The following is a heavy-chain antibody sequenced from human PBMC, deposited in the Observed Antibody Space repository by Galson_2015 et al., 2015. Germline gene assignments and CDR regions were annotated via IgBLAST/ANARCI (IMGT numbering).Heavy chain of an antibody. CDR3: ARVAGSGNFYNTLDI. CDR1: GYMFTAYC. CDR2: MKPVDGGT. J-gene: IGHJ3*02. V-gene: IGHV1-2*06. Sequence: SLKVSCKASGYMFTAYCIHWVRQAPGQGLEWMGQMKPVDGGTNYAQKFKGRVTMTRDTSSSTAYMELSRLRADDTAMYYCARVAGSGNFYNTLDIWGQGTVVTVSS. D-gene: IGHD3-10*01.